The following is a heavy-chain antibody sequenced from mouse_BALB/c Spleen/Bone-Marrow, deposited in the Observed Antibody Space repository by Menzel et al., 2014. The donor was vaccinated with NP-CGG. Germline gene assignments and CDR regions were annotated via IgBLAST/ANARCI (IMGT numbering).Heavy chain of an antibody. CDR2: IYPGNGDT. CDR1: GYTFTRYW. Sequence: EVKVEESGTVLARPGASVKMSCKASGYTFTRYWMHWVKQRPGQGLEWIGAIYPGNGDTTYNQHFKDKAKLTAVTSTNTAYMEVGSLTNEDSAVYYCTNYFGSSDAMDYWGQGTSVTVSS. CDR3: TNYFGSSDAMDY. D-gene: IGHD1-1*01. J-gene: IGHJ4*01. V-gene: IGHV1-5*01.